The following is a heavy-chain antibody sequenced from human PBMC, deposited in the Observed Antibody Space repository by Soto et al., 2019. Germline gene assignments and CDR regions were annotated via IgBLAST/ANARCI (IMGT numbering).Heavy chain of an antibody. CDR1: GFTFSSHW. Sequence: PGGSLRLSCAASGFTFSSHWMSWVRQAPGKGLEWVANIKQDGSEERYVDSVKGRFTISRDNAKNSLYLQMNSLRAEDTAVYYCGRVASHCISTSCYVEPVDYWGQGTLVTVSS. J-gene: IGHJ4*02. CDR3: GRVASHCISTSCYVEPVDY. CDR2: IKQDGSEE. D-gene: IGHD2-2*01. V-gene: IGHV3-7*01.